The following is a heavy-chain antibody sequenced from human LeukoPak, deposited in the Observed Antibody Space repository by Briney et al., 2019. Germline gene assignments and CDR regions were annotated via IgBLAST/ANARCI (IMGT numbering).Heavy chain of an antibody. CDR1: GGSISSNY. J-gene: IGHJ3*02. Sequence: PPETLSLTCTVSGGSISSNYWRWIRQPPGRGLEWVGYIYYSGSTNYNPSLKRRVTISVDTSKNQFSLKLSSVTAADTAVYYCARTLDDSSGYYYGDAFDIWGQGTMVTVSS. CDR3: ARTLDDSSGYYYGDAFDI. D-gene: IGHD3-22*01. V-gene: IGHV4-59*01. CDR2: IYYSGST.